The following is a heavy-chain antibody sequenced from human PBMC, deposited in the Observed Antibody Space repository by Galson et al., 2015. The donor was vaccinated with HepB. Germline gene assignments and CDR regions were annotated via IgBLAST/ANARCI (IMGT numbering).Heavy chain of an antibody. J-gene: IGHJ6*03. CDR3: ARGAAKVLNHYYYMDV. D-gene: IGHD6-25*01. CDR1: GFILNKYG. CDR2: TSKDGSNE. Sequence: SLRLSCAASGFILNKYGIHWVRQAPGKGLEWVAGTSKDGSNEYYADSVKGRFSISRDTSINTLQLQMSSLRVEDSAIYYCARGAAKVLNHYYYMDVWGKGTTVTVSS. V-gene: IGHV3-30-3*01.